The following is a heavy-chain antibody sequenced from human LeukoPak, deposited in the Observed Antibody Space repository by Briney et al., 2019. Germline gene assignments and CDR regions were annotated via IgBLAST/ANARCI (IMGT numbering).Heavy chain of an antibody. J-gene: IGHJ4*02. CDR1: GFTVSSNY. D-gene: IGHD2-8*02. CDR2: IYSGGST. CDR3: ARDTGSMAARFFDY. V-gene: IGHV3-53*01. Sequence: GGSLRLSCAASGFTVSSNYMSWVRQAPGKGLEWVSVIYSGGSTYYADSVKGRFTISRDNSKNTLYLQMNSLRAEDTAVYYCARDTGSMAARFFDYWGQGTLVTVSS.